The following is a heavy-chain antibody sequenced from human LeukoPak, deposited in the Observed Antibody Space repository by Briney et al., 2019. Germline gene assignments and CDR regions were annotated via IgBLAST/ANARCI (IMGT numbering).Heavy chain of an antibody. J-gene: IGHJ5*02. CDR1: GGTFSSYA. CDR3: ARSCSGGSCYHSPYNWFDP. D-gene: IGHD2-15*01. Sequence: SVKVSCKASGGTFSSYAISWVRQAPGQGLEWMGGIIPIFGTANYAQKFQGRVTITADESTSTAYMELSSLRSEDTAVYYCARSCSGGSCYHSPYNWFDPWGQGTLVTVSS. CDR2: IIPIFGTA. V-gene: IGHV1-69*13.